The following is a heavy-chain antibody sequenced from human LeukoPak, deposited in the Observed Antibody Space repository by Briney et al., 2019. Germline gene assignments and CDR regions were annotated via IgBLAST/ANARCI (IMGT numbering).Heavy chain of an antibody. CDR2: ITSSSSTI. Sequence: SGGSLRLSCAASGFTFSSYSMNWVRQAPGKGLEWVSYITSSSSTIYYADSVKGRFTISRDNAKSSLYLQMNNLRAEDTAVYYCARGNLLTGKYMVYWGQGTLVTVSS. D-gene: IGHD3-9*01. V-gene: IGHV3-48*01. CDR1: GFTFSSYS. J-gene: IGHJ4*02. CDR3: ARGNLLTGKYMVY.